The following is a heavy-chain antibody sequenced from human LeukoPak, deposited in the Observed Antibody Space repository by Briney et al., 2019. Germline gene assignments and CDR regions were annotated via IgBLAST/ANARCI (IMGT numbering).Heavy chain of an antibody. CDR2: IYYSGST. V-gene: IGHV4-39*01. J-gene: IGHJ4*02. Sequence: SETLSLTCTVSGGSISSSSYYWGWIRQPPGKGLEWIGSIYYSGSTYYNPSLKSRVTISVDTSKNQFSLKLSSVTAADTAVYYCARSYDFWSGYYYPDYWGQGTLVTVSS. CDR1: GGSISSSSYY. D-gene: IGHD3-3*01. CDR3: ARSYDFWSGYYYPDY.